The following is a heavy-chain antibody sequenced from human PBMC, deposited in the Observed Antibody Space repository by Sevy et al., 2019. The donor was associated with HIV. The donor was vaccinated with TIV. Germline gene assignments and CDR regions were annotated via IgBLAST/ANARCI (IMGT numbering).Heavy chain of an antibody. CDR2: FSGSGGST. Sequence: GGSLRLSCAASGFIFSGYGMSWVRQAPGQGLEWVSAFSGSGGSTYYADSVKGRFTISRDNFRNTLYLQMNSLRAEDTAVYYCAKDRITAARFQHWGQGTLVTVSS. D-gene: IGHD6-13*01. CDR1: GFIFSGYG. J-gene: IGHJ1*01. CDR3: AKDRITAARFQH. V-gene: IGHV3-23*01.